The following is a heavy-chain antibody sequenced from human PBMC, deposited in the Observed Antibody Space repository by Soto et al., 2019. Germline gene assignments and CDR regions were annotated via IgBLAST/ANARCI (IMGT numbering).Heavy chain of an antibody. J-gene: IGHJ4*02. CDR3: VKTHSGSWYRFDY. CDR2: ISFDGSNK. V-gene: IGHV3-30*04. D-gene: IGHD6-13*01. Sequence: GGSLRLSCAASGFTFSSYGTHWVRQGPGKGLEWVAVISFDGSNKYYADSVRGRFTISRDSSKNTLYLQMNSLRAEDTAVYYCVKTHSGSWYRFDYWGQGALVTGPS. CDR1: GFTFSSYG.